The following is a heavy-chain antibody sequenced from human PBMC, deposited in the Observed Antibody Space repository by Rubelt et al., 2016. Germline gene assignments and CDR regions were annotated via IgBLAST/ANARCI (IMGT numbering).Heavy chain of an antibody. Sequence: GSTGYADSVKGRFTISRDNAKNSLYLQMNSLRAEDTALYHCERATVAGYWYFDLWGRGTLVTVSS. D-gene: IGHD6-19*01. J-gene: IGHJ2*01. CDR3: ERATVAGYWYFDL. CDR2: GST. V-gene: IGHV3-20*01.